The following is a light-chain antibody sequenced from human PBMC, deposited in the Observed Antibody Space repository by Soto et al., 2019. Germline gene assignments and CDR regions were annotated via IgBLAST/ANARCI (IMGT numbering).Light chain of an antibody. Sequence: AIPLTQSPSSLSAYVGDRVTITCRASQGISSYLAWYQQKPGKAPKLLIYDASSLQSGVPSRFSGSGSGTEFTLTISNLQPDDFATYYCQQYNTYSFGHRSKVDNK. V-gene: IGKV1-13*02. J-gene: IGKJ1*01. CDR1: QGISSY. CDR3: QQYNTYS. CDR2: DAS.